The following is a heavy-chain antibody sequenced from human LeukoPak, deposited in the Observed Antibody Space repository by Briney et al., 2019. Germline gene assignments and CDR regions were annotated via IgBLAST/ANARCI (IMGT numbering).Heavy chain of an antibody. Sequence: GGSLRLSCAASEFTFSSYWMHWVRQAPGKGLVWVSRINSDGSSTSYAASVKGRFTISRDNTKNTLYLQMNTLRAEDTAVYYCARYESSGLDYWGQGILVTVSS. CDR1: EFTFSSYW. V-gene: IGHV3-74*01. CDR2: INSDGSST. CDR3: ARYESSGLDY. D-gene: IGHD3-22*01. J-gene: IGHJ4*02.